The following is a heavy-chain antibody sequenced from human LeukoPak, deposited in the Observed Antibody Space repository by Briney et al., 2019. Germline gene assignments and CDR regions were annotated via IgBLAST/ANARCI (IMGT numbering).Heavy chain of an antibody. V-gene: IGHV3-43D*04. CDR3: AKGISGYSSGWSVYYYMDV. Sequence: PGGSLRLSCAASGFTFDDYAMHWVRQAPGKGLEWVSLISWDGGSTYYADSVKGRFTISRDNSKNSLYLQMNSLRAEDTALYYCAKGISGYSSGWSVYYYMDVWGKGTTVTVS. CDR2: ISWDGGST. CDR1: GFTFDDYA. J-gene: IGHJ6*03. D-gene: IGHD6-19*01.